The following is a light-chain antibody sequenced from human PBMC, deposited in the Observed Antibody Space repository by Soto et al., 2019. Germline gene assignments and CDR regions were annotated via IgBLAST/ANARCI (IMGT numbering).Light chain of an antibody. CDR1: QSIRDA. V-gene: IGKV1-39*01. J-gene: IGKJ4*02. Sequence: DIQMTQSPSTLSASLGDRVIITSRASQSIRDALHWYQQKPGKDAELLIYAAASWQSGVPSRFIGGGSGIGVTLTISSLQPEDFATYSCQQRYSTPLTFGGGTKVDIK. CDR3: QQRYSTPLT. CDR2: AAA.